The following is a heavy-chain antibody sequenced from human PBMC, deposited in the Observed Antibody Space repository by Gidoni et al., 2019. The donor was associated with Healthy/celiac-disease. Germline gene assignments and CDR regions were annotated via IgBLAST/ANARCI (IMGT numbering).Heavy chain of an antibody. CDR3: AHRRVSSGPSGAFDY. CDR2: IYWDDDK. Sequence: QITLKESGPTLVKPTQTLTLTCTFSGFSLSTSGVGVGWIRQPPGKALEWLPLIYWDDDKRYSPTLKSRLTITKDTSKNQVVLTMTNMDPVDTATYYCAHRRVSSGPSGAFDYWGQGTLVTVSS. CDR1: GFSLSTSGVG. D-gene: IGHD6-19*01. V-gene: IGHV2-5*02. J-gene: IGHJ4*02.